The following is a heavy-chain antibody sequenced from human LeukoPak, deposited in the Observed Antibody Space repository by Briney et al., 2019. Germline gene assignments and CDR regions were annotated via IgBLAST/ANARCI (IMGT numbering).Heavy chain of an antibody. CDR2: IWYDGSNK. D-gene: IGHD5-18*01. Sequence: PGRSLRLSCAASGFTSSSYGMHWVRQAPGKGLEWVAVIWYDGSNKYYADSVKGRFTISRDNSKDTLYLQMDSLRAEDTAVYYCARVDTTMGCDYWGQGTLVTVSS. J-gene: IGHJ4*02. CDR1: GFTSSSYG. CDR3: ARVDTTMGCDY. V-gene: IGHV3-33*01.